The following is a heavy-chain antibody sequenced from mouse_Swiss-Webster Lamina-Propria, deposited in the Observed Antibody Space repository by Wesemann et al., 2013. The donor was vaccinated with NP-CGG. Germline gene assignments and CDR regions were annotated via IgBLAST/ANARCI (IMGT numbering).Heavy chain of an antibody. D-gene: IGHD1-1*02. V-gene: IGHV5-6-5*01. CDR2: ISSGGST. J-gene: IGHJ2*01. Sequence: VESGGGLVKPGGSLKLSCAASGFTFSSYAMSWVRQTPEKRLEWVASISSGGSTYYPDSVKGRFTISRDNARNILYLQMSSLRSEDTAMYYCARGGYYGPRSYFDYWGQGTTLTVSS. CDR3: ARGGYYGPRSYFDY. CDR1: GFTFSSYA.